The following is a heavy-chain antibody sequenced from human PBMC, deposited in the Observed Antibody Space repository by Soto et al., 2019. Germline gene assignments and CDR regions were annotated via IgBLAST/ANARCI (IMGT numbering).Heavy chain of an antibody. Sequence: QVQLEQSGAEVKKPGSSVKVSCKDSGGTFSTSAISWVRQAPGQGLEWMGGIMPIFRKPEYAQKFQGRVTVTADETTSTAYMELSGLRSDDTAVYYCARDKDRQQLGGNYYYILDVWGQGTTVIVSS. V-gene: IGHV1-69*12. CDR1: GGTFSTSA. CDR3: ARDKDRQQLGGNYYYILDV. CDR2: IMPIFRKP. J-gene: IGHJ6*02. D-gene: IGHD3-3*02.